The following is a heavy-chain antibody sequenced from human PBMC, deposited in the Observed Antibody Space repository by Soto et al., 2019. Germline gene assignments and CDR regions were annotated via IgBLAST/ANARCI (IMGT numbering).Heavy chain of an antibody. Sequence: EVQLVESGGGLVQPGGSLRLSCAASGFSFSNIWMKWVRQAPGKGLDWVANINQDGSEKYYVDSVKGRFTISRDKAKNSRYVQMNRVRGEDTAVYYGAGGGAWACDYWGQGTLVTVSA. CDR3: AGGGAWACDY. D-gene: IGHD3-10*01. CDR1: GFSFSNIW. J-gene: IGHJ4*02. V-gene: IGHV3-7*01. CDR2: INQDGSEK.